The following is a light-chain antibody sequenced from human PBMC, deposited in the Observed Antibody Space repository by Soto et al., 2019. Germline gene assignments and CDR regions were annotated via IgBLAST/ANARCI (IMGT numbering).Light chain of an antibody. CDR1: QSVSSSF. CDR3: QQYDSSHWT. CDR2: GAS. J-gene: IGKJ1*01. V-gene: IGKV3-20*01. Sequence: EIVLTHSPGTLSLSPGERATLSCRASQSVSSSFLAWYQQKPGQAPRLLIYGASNRATRIPDRFSRSASGTDFTLTIRRLETEDFGVYYCQQYDSSHWTFGQGTKVQIK.